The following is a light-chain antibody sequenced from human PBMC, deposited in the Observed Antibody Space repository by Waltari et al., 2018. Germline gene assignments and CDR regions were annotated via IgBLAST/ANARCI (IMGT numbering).Light chain of an antibody. CDR1: SSDLRKYNY. J-gene: IGLJ1*01. V-gene: IGLV2-14*03. CDR3: TSFTSSNTYV. CDR2: DVS. Sequence: QSALTQPASVSGSPGQSITIPCSGTSSDLRKYNYVSWFQQHPGKAPKLMIYDVSNRPSGVSDRFSGSKSGNTASLTISGLQTEDESDYYCTSFTSSNTYVFGTGTKVTVL.